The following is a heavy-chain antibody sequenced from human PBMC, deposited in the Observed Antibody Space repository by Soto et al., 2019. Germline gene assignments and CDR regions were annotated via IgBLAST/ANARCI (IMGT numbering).Heavy chain of an antibody. CDR1: GFTFTSSA. J-gene: IGHJ6*02. D-gene: IGHD2-2*01. Sequence: SVKVSCKASGFTFTSSAVQWVRQARGQRLEWIGWIVVGSGNTNYAQKFKERVPITRAMSTRTASMELRSLRSKDPAVYSCGADMGRYCSSTSCALYYYYGMDVWGQGTTVTVSS. CDR3: GADMGRYCSSTSCALYYYYGMDV. CDR2: IVVGSGNT. V-gene: IGHV1-58*01.